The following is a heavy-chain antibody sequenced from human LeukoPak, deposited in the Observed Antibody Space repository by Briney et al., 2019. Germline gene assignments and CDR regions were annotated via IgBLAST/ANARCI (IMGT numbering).Heavy chain of an antibody. Sequence: PSETLSLTCIVSGGSITSYFWSWIRQSPRKGLEWIGYISYNRGTNYNPSLKSRVTISTDTSKNQFSLKLNSVTAADTAVYYCARGERYGSGSYSSQGYFDYWGQGSLVTVSS. CDR2: ISYNRGT. CDR3: ARGERYGSGSYSSQGYFDY. J-gene: IGHJ4*02. D-gene: IGHD1-26*01. V-gene: IGHV4-59*01. CDR1: GGSITSYF.